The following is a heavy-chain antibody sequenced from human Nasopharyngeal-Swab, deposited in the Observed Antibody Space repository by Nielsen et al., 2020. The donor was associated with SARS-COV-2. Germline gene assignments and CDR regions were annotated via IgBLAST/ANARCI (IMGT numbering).Heavy chain of an antibody. D-gene: IGHD4-17*01. CDR2: IYYSGST. J-gene: IGHJ4*02. Sequence: PGKGLEWIGYIYYSGSTYYNPSLKSRVTISVDTSKNQFSLKLSSVTAADTAVYYCASLGGDYGDSRDYWGQGTLVTVSS. V-gene: IGHV4-30-4*07. CDR3: ASLGGDYGDSRDY.